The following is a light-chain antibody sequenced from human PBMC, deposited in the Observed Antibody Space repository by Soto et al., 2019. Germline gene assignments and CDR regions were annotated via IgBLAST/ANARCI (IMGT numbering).Light chain of an antibody. V-gene: IGKV3-20*01. J-gene: IGKJ2*01. CDR3: QQYGPSPLYT. CDR2: GAS. CDR1: QTVSSSY. Sequence: EIVLTQSPGTLSLSPGDRATLSCRASQTVSSSYLAWYQQKPGQAPILLIYGASTRATGIPGRFSGSASGTDFTLTISRLEPEDVAVYYCQQYGPSPLYTFGQGTNLEIK.